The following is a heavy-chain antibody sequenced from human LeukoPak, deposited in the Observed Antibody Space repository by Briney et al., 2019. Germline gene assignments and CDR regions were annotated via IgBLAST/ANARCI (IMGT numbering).Heavy chain of an antibody. Sequence: SETLSLSCTVSGYSISSGYYWGWIRQPPGKGLEWIGSIYHSGSTYYNPSLKSRVTISVDTSKNQFSLKLSSVTAADTAVYYCARDDYGDNAFDYWGQGTLVTVSS. CDR3: ARDDYGDNAFDY. D-gene: IGHD4-17*01. J-gene: IGHJ4*02. V-gene: IGHV4-38-2*02. CDR2: IYHSGST. CDR1: GYSISSGYY.